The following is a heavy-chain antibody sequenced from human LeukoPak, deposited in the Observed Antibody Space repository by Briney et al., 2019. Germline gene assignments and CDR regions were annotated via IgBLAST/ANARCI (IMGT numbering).Heavy chain of an antibody. J-gene: IGHJ5*02. V-gene: IGHV4-59*11. CDR1: GGSISRHY. CDR2: IHNSGSI. D-gene: IGHD6-13*01. Sequence: SETLSLTCSVSGGSISRHYWTWIRPPPGKGLEWIGYIHNSGSINYNPSLKSRVTISVDTSRNQFSLKLTSVTAADTAVYYCARWLYSSSWSRCFDPWGQGTLVTVSS. CDR3: ARWLYSSSWSRCFDP.